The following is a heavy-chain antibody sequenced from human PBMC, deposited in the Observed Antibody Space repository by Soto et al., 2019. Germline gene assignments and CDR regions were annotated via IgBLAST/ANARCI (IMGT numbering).Heavy chain of an antibody. CDR3: ASPARNYDFWSGYAFDI. CDR1: GYTFTSYA. CDR2: INAGNGNT. D-gene: IGHD3-3*01. V-gene: IGHV1-3*01. J-gene: IGHJ3*02. Sequence: APVKVSCKGSGYTFTSYAMHLARPAPRQRLEWMGWINAGNGNTKYSQKFQGRVTITRDTSASTAYMELSSLRSEDTAVYYCASPARNYDFWSGYAFDIWGQGTLVTVSS.